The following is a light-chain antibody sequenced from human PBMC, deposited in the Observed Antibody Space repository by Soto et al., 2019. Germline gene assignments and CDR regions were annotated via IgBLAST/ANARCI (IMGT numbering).Light chain of an antibody. J-gene: IGLJ1*01. CDR1: SSNIGAGCD. CDR3: QSYDRSLSGSV. CDR2: GND. Sequence: QSVLTQPPSVSGAPGQGVTISCTGSSSNIGAGCDVHWYQQLPGAAPKLLIFGNDNRPSGVPDRFSGSRSGTSASLAITGLQAEDEADYYCQSYDRSLSGSVFGAGTKVTVL. V-gene: IGLV1-40*01.